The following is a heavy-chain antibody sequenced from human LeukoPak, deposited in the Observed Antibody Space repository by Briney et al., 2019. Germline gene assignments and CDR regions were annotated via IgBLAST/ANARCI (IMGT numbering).Heavy chain of an antibody. CDR2: INPSGGST. CDR1: GYTFTSYY. J-gene: IGHJ5*02. D-gene: IGHD3-3*01. V-gene: IGHV1-46*01. CDR3: ARGRDFGVVIPPHWFDP. Sequence: VASVKVSCKASGYTFTSYYMHWVRQAPGQGLEWMGIINPSGGSTSYAQKFQGRVTITRDTSTSTVYMELSSLRSEDTAVYYCARGRDFGVVIPPHWFDPWGQGTLVTVSS.